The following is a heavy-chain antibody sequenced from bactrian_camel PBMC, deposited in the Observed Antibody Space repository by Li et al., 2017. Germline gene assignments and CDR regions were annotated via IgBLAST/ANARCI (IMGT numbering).Heavy chain of an antibody. CDR2: IRGDGRIT. D-gene: IGHD7*01. V-gene: IGHV3S11*01. CDR1: GFSFSDHA. J-gene: IGHJ4*01. Sequence: VQLVESGGGLAQPGGSLRLSCVASGFSFSDHAMAWVRQSLGKGLEWVASIRGDGRITRFADAVLGRFTISRDNAESTVYLQLNSLKAEDTALYYCAYRGTYFEYNYWGQGTQVTVS. CDR3: AYRGTYFEYNY.